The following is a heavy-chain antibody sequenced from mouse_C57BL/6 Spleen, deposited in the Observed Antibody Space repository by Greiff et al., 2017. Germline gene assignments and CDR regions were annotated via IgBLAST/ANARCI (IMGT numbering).Heavy chain of an antibody. CDR1: GYSITSGYY. V-gene: IGHV3-6*01. CDR3: ARDHYGSRGGMDY. Sequence: EVQLQESGPGLVKPSQSLSLTCSVTGYSITSGYYWNWIRQFPGNKLEWMGYISYDGSNNYNPSLKNRISITRDTSKNQFFLKLNSVTTEDTATYYCARDHYGSRGGMDYWGQGTSVTVSS. D-gene: IGHD1-1*01. CDR2: ISYDGSN. J-gene: IGHJ4*01.